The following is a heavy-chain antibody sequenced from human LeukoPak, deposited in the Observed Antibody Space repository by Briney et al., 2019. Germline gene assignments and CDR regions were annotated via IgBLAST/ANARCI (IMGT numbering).Heavy chain of an antibody. J-gene: IGHJ4*02. CDR1: GGTFSSYA. CDR3: ARAPDGGSWYDY. V-gene: IGHV1-69*13. CDR2: IIPIFGTA. D-gene: IGHD6-13*01. Sequence: ASVKVSCKASGGTFSSYAISWVRQAPGQGLEWMGGIIPIFGTANYAQKFQGRVTITADESTSTAYMELSSLRSEDTAVYYCARAPDGGSWYDYWGQGTLVTVSS.